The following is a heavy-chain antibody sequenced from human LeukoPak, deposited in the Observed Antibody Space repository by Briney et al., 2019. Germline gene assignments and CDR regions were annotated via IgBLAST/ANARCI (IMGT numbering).Heavy chain of an antibody. CDR3: AKDHYNNRGYFDY. CDR1: GFTFDDYA. Sequence: GGSLRLSCAASGFTFDDYAMHWVRQAPGKGLEWVSNISWDSVTIGYADSVKGRFTISRDNAKNSLYLQMSSLRAEDTALYYCAKDHYNNRGYFDYWGQGALVTVSS. V-gene: IGHV3-9*01. J-gene: IGHJ4*02. D-gene: IGHD4-11*01. CDR2: ISWDSVTI.